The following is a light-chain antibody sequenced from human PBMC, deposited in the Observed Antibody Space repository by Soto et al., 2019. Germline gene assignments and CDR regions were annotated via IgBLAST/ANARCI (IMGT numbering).Light chain of an antibody. Sequence: QFALTQPASVSGSPGQSITISCTGTSSDVGGYNSVSWYQQHPGKAPKLMIYDLSNRPSGVSNRFSGSKSGNTASLTISGLQAEDESDYYCSSYTSSSTQVFGTGTKLTVL. CDR3: SSYTSSSTQV. V-gene: IGLV2-14*01. J-gene: IGLJ1*01. CDR1: SSDVGGYNS. CDR2: DLS.